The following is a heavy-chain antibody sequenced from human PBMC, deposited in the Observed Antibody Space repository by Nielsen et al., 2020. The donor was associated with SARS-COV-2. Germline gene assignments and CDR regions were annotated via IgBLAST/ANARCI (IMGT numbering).Heavy chain of an antibody. CDR1: GFTFSSYA. D-gene: IGHD3-16*02. Sequence: GESLKISCAASGFTFSSYAMSWVRQAPGKGLEWVSAISGSGGSTYYADSVKGRFTISRDNSKNTLYLQMNSLRAEDTAVYYCAKDKSYRLPPASFDIWGQGTMVTVSS. CDR3: AKDKSYRLPPASFDI. CDR2: ISGSGGST. J-gene: IGHJ3*02. V-gene: IGHV3-23*01.